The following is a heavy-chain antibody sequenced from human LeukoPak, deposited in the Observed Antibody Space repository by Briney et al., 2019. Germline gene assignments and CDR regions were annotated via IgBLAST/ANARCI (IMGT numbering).Heavy chain of an antibody. J-gene: IGHJ4*02. Sequence: GGSLRLSCAASGFTFSNYWMTWVRQAPGKGLEWVANIRQDGREKNYVDSVKGRFTISRDNAKNSLILQMNRLRAEDTAVYYCARDVSDENGSASRIHLDSWGQGTLASVSS. CDR3: ARDVSDENGSASRIHLDS. D-gene: IGHD6-6*01. V-gene: IGHV3-7*03. CDR2: IRQDGREK. CDR1: GFTFSNYW.